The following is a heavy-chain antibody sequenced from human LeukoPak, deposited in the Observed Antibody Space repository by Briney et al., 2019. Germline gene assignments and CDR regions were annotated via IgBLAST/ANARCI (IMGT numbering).Heavy chain of an antibody. CDR3: ARDGQEGATQHYYYYYYMDV. CDR1: GYTFTGYY. J-gene: IGHJ6*03. Sequence: ASVTVSCKASGYTFTGYYMHWVRQAPGQGLEWMGWINPNSGGTNYAQKVQGRVTMTRDTSISTAYMELSRLRSEDTAVYYCARDGQEGATQHYYYYYYMDVWGKGTTVTVSS. V-gene: IGHV1-2*02. CDR2: INPNSGGT. D-gene: IGHD1-26*01.